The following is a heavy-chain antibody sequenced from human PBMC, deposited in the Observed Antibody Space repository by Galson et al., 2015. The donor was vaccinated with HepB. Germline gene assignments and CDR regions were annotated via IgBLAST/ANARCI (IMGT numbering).Heavy chain of an antibody. CDR1: GFSLTTSGMC. Sequence: PALVKPTQTLTLTCTFSGFSLTTSGMCVSWIRQPPGKALEWLARIDWDDDEYYSTSLKTRPTISKDTSKNQVVLTMTNMDPVDTATYYCARTYYSYGMDVWGKGTLVTVSS. CDR2: IDWDDDE. CDR3: ARTYYSYGMDV. J-gene: IGHJ6*04. V-gene: IGHV2-70*11.